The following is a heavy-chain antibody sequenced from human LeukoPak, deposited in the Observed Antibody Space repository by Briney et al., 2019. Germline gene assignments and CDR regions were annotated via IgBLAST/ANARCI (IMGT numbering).Heavy chain of an antibody. CDR1: GFTFSNYG. V-gene: IGHV3-30*02. J-gene: IGHJ4*02. D-gene: IGHD1-1*01. CDR3: ARLEVVLTIDY. Sequence: GRSLRLSCAASGFTFSNYGMHWVRQAPGKGLEWVAFIRYNGTNKYYADSVQGRFTISRDNSKNMLFLQMNSLRAEDTAVYYCARLEVVLTIDYWGQGTLVTVSS. CDR2: IRYNGTNK.